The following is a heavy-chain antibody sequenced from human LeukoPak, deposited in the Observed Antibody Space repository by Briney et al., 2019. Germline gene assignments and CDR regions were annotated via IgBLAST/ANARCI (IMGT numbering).Heavy chain of an antibody. J-gene: IGHJ3*02. Sequence: GGSLRLSCAASGLTFSSYAMHWVRQAPGKGLEWVAVISYDGSNKYYADSVKGRFTISRDNSKNTLYLQMNSLRAEDTAVYYCARSGGLPADAFDIWGQGTMVTVSS. D-gene: IGHD2-2*01. CDR3: ARSGGLPADAFDI. V-gene: IGHV3-30*04. CDR1: GLTFSSYA. CDR2: ISYDGSNK.